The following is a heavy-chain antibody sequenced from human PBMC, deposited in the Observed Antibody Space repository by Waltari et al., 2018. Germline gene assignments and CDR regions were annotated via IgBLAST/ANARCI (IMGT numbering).Heavy chain of an antibody. J-gene: IGHJ5*02. CDR2: IEHSGST. CDR3: ARHSGSSSGEGENLFDP. D-gene: IGHD6-13*01. V-gene: IGHV4-38-2*01. Sequence: QVQLQESGPGLVKPSETLSLTCAVSGYSISSGYYWGWIRQPPGKGLEWIGSIEHSGSTDEHPALKGRVKLSVDTTKIQFSLKLCSVTAADTAVYYCARHSGSSSGEGENLFDPWGQGTLVTVSS. CDR1: GYSISSGYY.